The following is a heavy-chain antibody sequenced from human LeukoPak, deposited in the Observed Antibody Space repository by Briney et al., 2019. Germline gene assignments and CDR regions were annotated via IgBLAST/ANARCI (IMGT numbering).Heavy chain of an antibody. CDR2: IYYSGST. CDR3: ARQVATKGEWAFDV. D-gene: IGHD5-12*01. CDR1: GGSISSYH. J-gene: IGHJ3*01. V-gene: IGHV4-59*08. Sequence: PSETLSLTCTVSGGSISSYHWSWIRQPPGKGLECIGYIYYSGSTNYNPSLKSRVTISVDTSKNQFSLKLSSVTAADTAVYYCARQVATKGEWAFDVWGQGTVVTVSS.